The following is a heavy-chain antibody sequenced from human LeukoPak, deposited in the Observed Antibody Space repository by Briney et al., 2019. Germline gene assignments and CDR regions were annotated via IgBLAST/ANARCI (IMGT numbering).Heavy chain of an antibody. D-gene: IGHD6-19*01. V-gene: IGHV3-21*01. CDR3: ARDHSGWYFSYYYYYYMDV. Sequence: GGSLRLSCAASGFTFSSYSMNWVRQAPGKGLEWVSSISSSSYIYYADSVKGRFTISRDNAKNSLYLQMNSLRAEDTAVYYCARDHSGWYFSYYYYYYMDVWGKGTTVTVSS. J-gene: IGHJ6*03. CDR2: ISSSSYI. CDR1: GFTFSSYS.